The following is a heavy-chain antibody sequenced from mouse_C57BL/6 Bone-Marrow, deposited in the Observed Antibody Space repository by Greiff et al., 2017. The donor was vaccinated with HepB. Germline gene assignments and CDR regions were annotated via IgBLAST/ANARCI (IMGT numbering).Heavy chain of an antibody. CDR1: GYTFTSYW. Sequence: VKLQQSGAELVMPGASVKLSCKASGYTFTSYWMHWVKQRPGQGLEWIGEIDPSDSYTNYNQKFKGKSTLTVDKSSSTAYMQLSSLTSEDSAVYYCARDDGYYGYAMDYWGQGTSVTVSS. CDR3: ARDDGYYGYAMDY. CDR2: IDPSDSYT. J-gene: IGHJ4*01. D-gene: IGHD2-3*01. V-gene: IGHV1-69*01.